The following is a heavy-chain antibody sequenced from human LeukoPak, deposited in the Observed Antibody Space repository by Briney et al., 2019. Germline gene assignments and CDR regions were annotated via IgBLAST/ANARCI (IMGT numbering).Heavy chain of an antibody. CDR3: ARLYYDSSGYYYGAFDI. V-gene: IGHV3-21*01. D-gene: IGHD3-22*01. CDR2: ISDSGRNT. Sequence: GGSLRISCAASGFTFSTCAMSWVRQAPGKGPEWVSAISDSGRNTYYADSVKGRFTISRDNAKNSLYLQMNSLRAEDTAVYYCARLYYDSSGYYYGAFDIWGQGTMVTVSS. J-gene: IGHJ3*02. CDR1: GFTFSTCA.